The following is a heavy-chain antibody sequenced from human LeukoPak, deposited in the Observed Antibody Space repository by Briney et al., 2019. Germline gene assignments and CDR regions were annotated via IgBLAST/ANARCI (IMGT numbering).Heavy chain of an antibody. V-gene: IGHV4-59*01. CDR2: IYYSGST. Sequence: PSETLSLTCTVSAGSISSYYWSLIRQPPGKGLEWIGYIYYSGSTNYNPSLKSRVTISVDTSKNQFSLKLSSVTAADTAVYYCARENPPFWYFDLWGRGTLVTVSS. CDR3: ARENPPFWYFDL. J-gene: IGHJ2*01. CDR1: AGSISSYY.